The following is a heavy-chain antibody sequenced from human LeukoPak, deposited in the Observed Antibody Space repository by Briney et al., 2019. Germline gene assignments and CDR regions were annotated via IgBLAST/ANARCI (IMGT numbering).Heavy chain of an antibody. CDR1: GYSFTSYW. D-gene: IGHD5-12*01. CDR3: ARHGYSGYDPLHYYYYYGMDV. J-gene: IGHJ6*02. V-gene: IGHV5-51*01. Sequence: GESLKISCKGSGYSFTSYWIGWVRQMPGKGLEWMGIIYPGDSDTRYSPSFQGQVTISADKSISTAYLQWSSLKASDTAMYYCARHGYSGYDPLHYYYYYGMDVWGQGTTVTVPS. CDR2: IYPGDSDT.